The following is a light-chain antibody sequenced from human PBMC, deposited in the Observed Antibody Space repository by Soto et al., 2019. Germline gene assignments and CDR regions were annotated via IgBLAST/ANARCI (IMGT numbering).Light chain of an antibody. CDR1: QSVSSNY. J-gene: IGKJ1*01. CDR2: GAS. V-gene: IGKV3-20*01. Sequence: EIVLTQSPGTLSLSPGERATLSCRASQSVSSNYLAWYQQKPGQAPRLLSFGASSRASGIPDRFSGSGSGTDFTLTIGRLEPEDFAVYYCPQYGRSPATFGQRTKVEIK. CDR3: PQYGRSPAT.